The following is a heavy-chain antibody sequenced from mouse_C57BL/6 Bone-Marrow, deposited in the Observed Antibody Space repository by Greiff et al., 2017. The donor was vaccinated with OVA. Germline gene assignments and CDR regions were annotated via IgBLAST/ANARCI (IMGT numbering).Heavy chain of an antibody. CDR1: GYTFTSYW. Sequence: QVQLQQPGAELVMPGASVKLSCKASGYTFTSYWMHWVKQRPGQGLEWIGEIDPSDSYTNYNQKFKGKSTLTVDKSSSTAYMQLSSLTSEDSAVYYCASGDRGAWFAYWGQGTLVTVSA. CDR2: IDPSDSYT. J-gene: IGHJ3*01. CDR3: ASGDRGAWFAY. V-gene: IGHV1-69*01.